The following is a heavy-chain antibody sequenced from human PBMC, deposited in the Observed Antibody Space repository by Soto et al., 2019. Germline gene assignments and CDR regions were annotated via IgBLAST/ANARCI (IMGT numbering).Heavy chain of an antibody. V-gene: IGHV3-7*01. CDR1: GFTFSRYW. D-gene: IGHD2-15*01. J-gene: IGHJ4*02. Sequence: GGSLRLSCAASGFTFSRYWMTWVRQAPGKGLEWVANIKQDGSEIYYVDSVKGRFTISRDNAENSLYLQMNSLRAEDTAVYYCARDPVCSGGSCYDYWGQGTLVPVSS. CDR3: ARDPVCSGGSCYDY. CDR2: IKQDGSEI.